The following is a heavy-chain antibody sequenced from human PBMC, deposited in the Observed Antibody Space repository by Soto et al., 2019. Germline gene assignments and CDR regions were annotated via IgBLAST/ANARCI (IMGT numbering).Heavy chain of an antibody. V-gene: IGHV1-2*02. J-gene: IGHJ4*02. D-gene: IGHD6-13*01. CDR2: MNPNSGGT. Sequence: QVQLVQSGADVKKPGASVKVSCKTSGYTFSGYFMHWLRQAPGQGLEWMGWMNPNSGGTDYAQDFRGSDSMTWDASISRAYMELSRLRSDDTAIDYCARGYYRSSWRVFDYWGQGTLVTVSS. CDR3: ARGYYRSSWRVFDY. CDR1: GYTFSGYF.